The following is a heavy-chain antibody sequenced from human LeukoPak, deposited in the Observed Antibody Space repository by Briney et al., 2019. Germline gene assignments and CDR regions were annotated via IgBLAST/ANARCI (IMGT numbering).Heavy chain of an antibody. CDR3: AITYCGGDCYSSPFDY. Sequence: ASVKVSCKASGGTFSSYAISWVRQAPGQGLEWMGRIIPIFGTANYAQKFQGRVTITTDESTSTAYMELSSLRSEDTAVYYCAITYCGGDCYSSPFDYWGQGTLATVSS. CDR2: IIPIFGTA. CDR1: GGTFSSYA. J-gene: IGHJ4*02. V-gene: IGHV1-69*05. D-gene: IGHD2-21*02.